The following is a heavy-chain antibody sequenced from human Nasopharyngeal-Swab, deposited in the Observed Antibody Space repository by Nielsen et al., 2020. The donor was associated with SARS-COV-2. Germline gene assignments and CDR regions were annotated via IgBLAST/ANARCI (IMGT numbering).Heavy chain of an antibody. CDR2: ISYEGSKK. J-gene: IGHJ6*02. D-gene: IGHD2-2*01. CDR3: ATLPAAIPSYYGMDV. Sequence: GESLKISCAASGFNFNNYGMHWVRQAPGKGLEWVAVISYEGSKKFYVASVEGRFTVSRDFSKNTLFLQMNSLRAEDTALYYCATLPAAIPSYYGMDVWGQGTTVTVSS. V-gene: IGHV3-30*03. CDR1: GFNFNNYG.